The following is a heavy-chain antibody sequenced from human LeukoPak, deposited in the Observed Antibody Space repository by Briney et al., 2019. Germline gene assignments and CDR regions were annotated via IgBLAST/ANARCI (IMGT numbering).Heavy chain of an antibody. Sequence: GGSLRLSCAASGFTFSSYGMSWVRQAPGKGLEWVAAISGSGGTTYYADSVKGRFTISRDNSKNTLYLQMNSLRAEDTAVYYCVKDLNYYDYWGQGTLVTVSS. V-gene: IGHV3-23*01. J-gene: IGHJ4*02. CDR1: GFTFSSYG. CDR3: VKDLNYYDY. CDR2: ISGSGGTT.